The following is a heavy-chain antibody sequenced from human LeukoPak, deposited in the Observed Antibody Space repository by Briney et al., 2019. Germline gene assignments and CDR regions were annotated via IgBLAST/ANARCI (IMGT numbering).Heavy chain of an antibody. V-gene: IGHV3-30*18. CDR3: AKPPPKIQLWLTFDY. D-gene: IGHD5-18*01. Sequence: GGSLRPSCAASGFTFSSYGVHWVRQAPGKGLEWVAVISYDGSNKYYADSVKGRFTISRDNSKNTLYLQMNSLRAEDTAVYYCAKPPPKIQLWLTFDYWGQLTLVTVSS. CDR1: GFTFSSYG. CDR2: ISYDGSNK. J-gene: IGHJ4*02.